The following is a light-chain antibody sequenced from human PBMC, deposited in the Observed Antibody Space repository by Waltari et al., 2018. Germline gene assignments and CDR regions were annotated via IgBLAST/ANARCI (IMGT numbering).Light chain of an antibody. CDR2: AAS. J-gene: IGKJ2*01. CDR3: QQYSSSVMYT. V-gene: IGKV3-20*01. Sequence: EFVLTQSPDTLSLSPGGSATLSCRARQSLSRSRLARYQQEPGQAPRLLIYAASSRATGIPDRFSGSGSGTDFSLTISRVEPEDVAVYYCQQYSSSVMYTFGQGTKLEIQ. CDR1: QSLSRSR.